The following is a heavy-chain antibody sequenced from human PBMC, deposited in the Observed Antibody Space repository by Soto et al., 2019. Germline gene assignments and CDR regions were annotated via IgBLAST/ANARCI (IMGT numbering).Heavy chain of an antibody. D-gene: IGHD3-22*01. CDR3: ARDRPDSSGYYLFDY. CDR1: GGSISSGGYY. Sequence: SETLSLTCTVSGGSISSGGYYWSWIRQHPGKGLEWIGYIYYSGSTYYNPSLKSRVTISVDTSKNQFSLKLSSVTAADTAVYYCARDRPDSSGYYLFDYWGQGTLVTVSS. V-gene: IGHV4-31*03. CDR2: IYYSGST. J-gene: IGHJ4*02.